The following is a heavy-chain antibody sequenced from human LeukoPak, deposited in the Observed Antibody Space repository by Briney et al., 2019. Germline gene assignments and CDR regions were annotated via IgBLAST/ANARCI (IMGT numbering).Heavy chain of an antibody. CDR3: TRRVGYIDYWYFDL. CDR2: IRSKAYGGTT. CDR1: GFTFGDYA. J-gene: IGHJ2*01. D-gene: IGHD1-26*01. Sequence: GGSLRLSCTASGFTFGDYAMSWFRQAPGKGLEWVGFIRSKAYGGTTEYAASVKGRFTISRDDSKSIAYLQMNSLKTEDTAVYYCTRRVGYIDYWYFDLWGRGTLVTVSS. V-gene: IGHV3-49*03.